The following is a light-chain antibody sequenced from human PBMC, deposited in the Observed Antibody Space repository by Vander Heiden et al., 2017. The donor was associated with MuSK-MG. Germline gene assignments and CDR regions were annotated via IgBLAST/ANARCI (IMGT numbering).Light chain of an antibody. J-gene: IGKJ3*01. CDR1: QSVSSY. CDR3: QQRSNWPPSWG. V-gene: IGKV3-11*01. Sequence: EIVLTQSPATLSLSPGERATLSCRASQSVSSYLAWYQQKPGQAPRLLIYDASNRATGIPARFSGSGSGTDFTLTISSLEPEDFAVYYCQQRSNWPPSWGFGPGTKVDIK. CDR2: DAS.